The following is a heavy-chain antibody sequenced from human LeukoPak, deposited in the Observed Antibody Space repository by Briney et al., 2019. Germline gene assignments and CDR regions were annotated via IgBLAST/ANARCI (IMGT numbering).Heavy chain of an antibody. V-gene: IGHV1-69*04. J-gene: IGHJ4*02. D-gene: IGHD6-13*01. CDR3: AAEYSSPFNFDY. CDR1: GGTFSSYA. Sequence: SVKVSCKASGGTFSSYAISWVRQAPGQGLEWMGRIIPILGIANYAQKFQGRVTITADKSTSTAYMELSSLRSEDTAVYYCAAEYSSPFNFDYWGQGTLVTASS. CDR2: IIPILGIA.